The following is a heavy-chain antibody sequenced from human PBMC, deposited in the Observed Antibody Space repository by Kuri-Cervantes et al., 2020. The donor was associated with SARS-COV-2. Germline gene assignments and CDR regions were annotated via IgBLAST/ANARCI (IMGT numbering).Heavy chain of an antibody. CDR3: AKGHNSGWHKPPSDY. CDR2: ISGSGGST. CDR1: GFTFSSYA. J-gene: IGHJ4*02. V-gene: IGHV3-23*01. D-gene: IGHD6-19*01. Sequence: GGSLRLSCAASGFTFSSYAMGWVRQAPGKGLEWVSAISGSGGSTYYADSVKGRFTISRDNSKNTLYLQMDSLRAEDTAVYYCAKGHNSGWHKPPSDYWGQGALVTVSS.